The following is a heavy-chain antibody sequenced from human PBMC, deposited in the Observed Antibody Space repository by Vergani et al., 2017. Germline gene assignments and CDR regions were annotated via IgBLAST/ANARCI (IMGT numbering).Heavy chain of an antibody. CDR2: INPNSGGT. CDR1: GYTFTGYY. CDR3: AREGEYCSGGRWDVDY. Sequence: QVQLVQSGAEVKKPGASVKVSCKASGYTFTGYYMHWVRQAPGQGLEWMGWINPNSGGTNYAQKFQGRVTMTRDTTISTAYMELSRLRSDDTAVYYCAREGEYCSGGRWDVDYWGQGTLVTVSS. V-gene: IGHV1-2*02. D-gene: IGHD2-15*01. J-gene: IGHJ4*02.